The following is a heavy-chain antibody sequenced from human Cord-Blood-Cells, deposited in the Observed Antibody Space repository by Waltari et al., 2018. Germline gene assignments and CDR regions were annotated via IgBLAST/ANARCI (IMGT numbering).Heavy chain of an antibody. CDR2: IKGDGRST. J-gene: IGHJ4*02. D-gene: IGHD6-13*01. V-gene: IGHV3-74*01. CDR1: GFTFSSYW. Sequence: EVQLVESGGGLVQPGGSLRLSCAASGFTFSSYWMHWVRQAPGKGLVWVSRIKGDGRSTSDAESVKGRFTISGDNAKNTLYLQMNRLRAEDTAVYYCARGWYYFDYWGQGTLVTVSS. CDR3: ARGWYYFDY.